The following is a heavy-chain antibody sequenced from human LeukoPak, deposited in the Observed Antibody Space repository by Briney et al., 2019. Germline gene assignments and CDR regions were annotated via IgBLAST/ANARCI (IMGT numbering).Heavy chain of an antibody. J-gene: IGHJ4*02. CDR3: ASIVDRPY. V-gene: IGHV4-39*07. CDR2: IYYSGST. CDR1: GGSISSSSYY. Sequence: PSETLSLTCTVSGGSISSSSYYWGWIRQPPGKGLEWIGSIYYSGSTYYNPSLKSRVTISVDTSKNQFSLKLSSVTAADTAVYYCASIVDRPYWGQGTLVTVSS. D-gene: IGHD2-21*01.